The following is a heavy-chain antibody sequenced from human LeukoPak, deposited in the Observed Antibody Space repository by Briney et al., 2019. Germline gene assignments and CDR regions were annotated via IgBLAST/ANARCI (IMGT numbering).Heavy chain of an antibody. CDR2: IYTSGST. CDR3: ARDLGYCSGGSCYHDY. D-gene: IGHD2-15*01. CDR1: GGSISSGSCY. Sequence: SQTLSLTCTVSGGSISSGSCYWSWIRQPAGKGLEWIGRIYTSGSTNYNPSLKSRVTISVDTSKNQFSLKLSSVTAADTAVYYCARDLGYCSGGSCYHDYWGQGTLVTVSS. J-gene: IGHJ4*02. V-gene: IGHV4-61*02.